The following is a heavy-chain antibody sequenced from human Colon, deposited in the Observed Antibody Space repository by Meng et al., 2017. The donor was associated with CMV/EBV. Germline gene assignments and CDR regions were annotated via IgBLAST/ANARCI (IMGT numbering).Heavy chain of an antibody. CDR3: AKDVGANFFYGLDV. V-gene: IGHV3-9*01. CDR1: GFTFDDHD. Sequence: SLKISCAAYGFTFDDHDMHWVRQVPGKGPEWVAGITWNSETIAYGDSVKGRFTVSRDNAKTALYLQMNSLRSEDTALYYCAKDVGANFFYGLDVWGQGTTVTVSS. CDR2: ITWNSETI. D-gene: IGHD1-26*01. J-gene: IGHJ6*01.